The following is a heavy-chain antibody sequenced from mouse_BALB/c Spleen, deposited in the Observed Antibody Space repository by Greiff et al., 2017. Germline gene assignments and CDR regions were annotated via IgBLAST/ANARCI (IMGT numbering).Heavy chain of an antibody. J-gene: IGHJ4*01. V-gene: IGHV3-6*02. CDR1: GYSITSGYY. D-gene: IGHD2-4*01. CDR3: ARVMITFYAMDY. Sequence: EVKVEESGPGLVKPSQSLSLTCSVTGYSITSGYYWNWIRQFPGNKLEWMGYISYDGSNNYNPSLKNRISITRDTSKNQFFLKLNSVTTEDTATYYCARVMITFYAMDYWGQGTSVTVSS. CDR2: ISYDGSN.